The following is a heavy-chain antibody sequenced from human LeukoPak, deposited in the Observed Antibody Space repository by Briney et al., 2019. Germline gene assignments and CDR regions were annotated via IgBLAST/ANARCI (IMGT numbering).Heavy chain of an antibody. CDR3: ARLPGRSMATIDY. J-gene: IGHJ4*02. V-gene: IGHV5-10-1*01. CDR1: GYSFTSHW. Sequence: KNGESLKISCKGSGYSFTSHWISWVRQMPGKGLEWMGRIDPSDSYTNYSPSFQGHVTISADKSISTAYLQWSSLKASDTAMYYCARLPGRSMATIDYWGQGTLVTVSS. D-gene: IGHD5-24*01. CDR2: IDPSDSYT.